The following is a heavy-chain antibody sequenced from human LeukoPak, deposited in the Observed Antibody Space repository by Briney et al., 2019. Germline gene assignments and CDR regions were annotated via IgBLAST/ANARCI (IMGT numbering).Heavy chain of an antibody. CDR3: ARGELWFGELVGWFDP. J-gene: IGHJ5*02. CDR2: INHSGST. CDR1: GGSFSGYY. V-gene: IGHV4-34*01. Sequence: SETLSLTCAVYGGSFSGYYWSWIRQPPGKGLEWIGEINHSGSTNYNPSPKSRVTISVDTSKNQFSLKLSSVTAADTAVYYCARGELWFGELVGWFDPWGQGTLVTVSS. D-gene: IGHD3-10*01.